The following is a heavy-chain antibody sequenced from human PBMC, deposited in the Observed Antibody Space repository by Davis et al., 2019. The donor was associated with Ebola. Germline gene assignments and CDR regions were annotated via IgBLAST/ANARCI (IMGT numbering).Heavy chain of an antibody. CDR1: GYTFTSYD. CDR3: ARETYYYGSGGYGMDV. D-gene: IGHD3-10*01. V-gene: IGHV1-8*01. J-gene: IGHJ6*02. CDR2: MNPNSGNT. Sequence: AASVKVSCKASGYTFTSYDINWVRQATGQGLEWMGWMNPNSGNTGYAQKFQGRVTMTRNTSISTAYMELSSLRSEDTAVYYCARETYYYGSGGYGMDVWGQGTTVTVSS.